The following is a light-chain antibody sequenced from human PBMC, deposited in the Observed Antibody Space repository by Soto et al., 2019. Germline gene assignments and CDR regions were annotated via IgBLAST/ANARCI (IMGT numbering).Light chain of an antibody. CDR3: QQRSNWPIT. Sequence: EIVLTQAPATLPLSPGERATLSCRTSLRFSKYFAWYQQKPCRAPRLLIYDASSRATGIPARFIGSGSGTDFTLTISSLEPEDFAIYYCQQRSNWPITFGQGTRLAIK. J-gene: IGKJ5*01. V-gene: IGKV3-11*01. CDR2: DAS. CDR1: LRFSKY.